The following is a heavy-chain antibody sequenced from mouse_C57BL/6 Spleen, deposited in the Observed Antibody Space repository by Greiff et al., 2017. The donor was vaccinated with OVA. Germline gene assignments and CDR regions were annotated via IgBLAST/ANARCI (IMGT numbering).Heavy chain of an antibody. CDR3: ARWLPGYFDV. D-gene: IGHD2-2*01. J-gene: IGHJ1*03. CDR1: GYTFTSYW. V-gene: IGHV1-52*01. CDR2: IDPSDSET. Sequence: VQLQQPGAELVRPGSSVKLSCKASGYTFTSYWMHWVKQRPVQGLEWIGNIDPSDSETHYNQKFKDKATLTVVKSSSTAYMQLSSLTSEDSAVYYCARWLPGYFDVWGTGTTVTVSS.